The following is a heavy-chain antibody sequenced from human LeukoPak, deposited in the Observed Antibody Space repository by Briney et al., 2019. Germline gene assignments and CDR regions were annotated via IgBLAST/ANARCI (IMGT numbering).Heavy chain of an antibody. J-gene: IGHJ4*02. CDR1: IFIVSNNY. D-gene: IGHD3-9*01. CDR3: ASRRAYYDILTGYYRGFDY. V-gene: IGHV4-4*02. Sequence: GSLRLSCVASIFIVSNNYMTWVRQPPGKGLEWIGEIYHSGSTNYNPSLKSRVTISVDKSKNQFSLKLSSVTAADTAVYYCASRRAYYDILTGYYRGFDYWGQGTLVTVSS. CDR2: IYHSGST.